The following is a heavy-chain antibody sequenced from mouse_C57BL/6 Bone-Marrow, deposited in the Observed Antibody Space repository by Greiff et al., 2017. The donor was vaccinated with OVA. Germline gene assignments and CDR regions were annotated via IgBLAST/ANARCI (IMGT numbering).Heavy chain of an antibody. V-gene: IGHV7-4*01. J-gene: IGHJ2*01. Sequence: EVNVVESGGGLVQPGASLRLSCAASGFTFTDYYMSWVRQPPGKAPAWLALIRNKANGYTTEYTASVKGRFTISRDNSQNILYLQMNTLRAEDSATYYCVKASRGTDLDYWGQGTTLTVSS. D-gene: IGHD3-3*01. CDR1: GFTFTDYY. CDR2: IRNKANGYTT. CDR3: VKASRGTDLDY.